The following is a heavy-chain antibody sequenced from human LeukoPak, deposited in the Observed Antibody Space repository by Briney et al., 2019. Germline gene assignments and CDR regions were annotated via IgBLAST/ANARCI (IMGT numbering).Heavy chain of an antibody. V-gene: IGHV3-66*01. Sequence: GSLRLSCAASGFTVSNNYMTWVRQAPGKGLEWLSIVYTGGSVFYANSVKGRFTISRDISKNTVFLEMNSLRAEDTAVYYCARASDYGDYSFDDWGQGTLVTVSS. CDR3: ARASDYGDYSFDD. J-gene: IGHJ4*02. CDR1: GFTVSNNY. CDR2: VYTGGSV. D-gene: IGHD4-17*01.